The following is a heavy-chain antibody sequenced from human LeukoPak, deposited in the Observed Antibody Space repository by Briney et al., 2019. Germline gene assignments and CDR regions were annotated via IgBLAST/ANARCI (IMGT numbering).Heavy chain of an antibody. Sequence: ASVKVSCKVSGYTLTELSMHWVRQAPGKGLEWMGGFDPEDGETTYAQKFQGRVTMTEDTSTDTAYMELSSLRSEDTAVYYCATDPYGGNAFDYWGQGTLVTVSS. CDR3: ATDPYGGNAFDY. CDR2: FDPEDGET. D-gene: IGHD4-23*01. V-gene: IGHV1-24*01. J-gene: IGHJ4*02. CDR1: GYTLTELS.